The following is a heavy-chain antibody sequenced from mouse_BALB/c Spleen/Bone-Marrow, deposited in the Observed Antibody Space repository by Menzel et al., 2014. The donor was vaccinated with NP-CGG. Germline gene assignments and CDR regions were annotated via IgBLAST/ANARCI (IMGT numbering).Heavy chain of an antibody. CDR3: ARSGDSSGYGFAY. Sequence: QVQLEESGPELVKPGALVKISCKASGYTFTSYDINWVKQRPGQGLEWIGWIYPGDGSTKYNEEFKGKATLTADKSSSTANMQLSSLTSENSAVYFCARSGDSSGYGFAYWGQGTLVTVSA. CDR1: GYTFTSYD. V-gene: IGHV1S56*01. CDR2: IYPGDGST. D-gene: IGHD3-2*01. J-gene: IGHJ3*01.